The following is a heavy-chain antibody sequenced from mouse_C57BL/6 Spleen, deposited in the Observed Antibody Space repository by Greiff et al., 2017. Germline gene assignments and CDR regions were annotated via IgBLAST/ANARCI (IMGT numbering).Heavy chain of an antibody. D-gene: IGHD2-2*01. V-gene: IGHV3-6*01. CDR2: ISYDGSN. Sequence: VQLKESGPGLVKPSQSLSLTCSVPGYSITSGYYWNWIRQFPGNKLEWMGYISYDGSNNYNPSLKNRISITRDTSKNQFFLKLNSVTTEDTATYYGARGYGYDGYYFDYWGQGTTLTVSS. CDR3: ARGYGYDGYYFDY. J-gene: IGHJ2*01. CDR1: GYSITSGYY.